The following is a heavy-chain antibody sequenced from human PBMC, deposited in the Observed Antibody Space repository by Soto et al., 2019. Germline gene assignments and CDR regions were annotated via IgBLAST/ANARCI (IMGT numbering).Heavy chain of an antibody. D-gene: IGHD5-18*01. J-gene: IGHJ6*02. CDR1: GGSVSSGSYY. V-gene: IGHV4-61*01. Sequence: SETLSLTCTVSGGSVSSGSYYWSWIRQPPGKGLEWIGYIYYSGSTNYNPSLKSRVTISVDTSKNQFSLKLSSVTAADTAVYYCARPLYSYGPMDVWGQGTTGTVSS. CDR3: ARPLYSYGPMDV. CDR2: IYYSGST.